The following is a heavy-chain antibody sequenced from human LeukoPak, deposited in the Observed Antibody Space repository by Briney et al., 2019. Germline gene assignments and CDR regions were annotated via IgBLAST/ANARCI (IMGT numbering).Heavy chain of an antibody. V-gene: IGHV4-34*01. J-gene: IGHJ1*01. CDR3: ARGMGSSWYSVAEYFQH. Sequence: SETLSLTCAVYGGSFSGYYWSWIRQPPGKGLEWIGEINHSGSTNYNPSLKSRVTISVDTSKNQFSLKLSSVTAADTAVYYCARGMGSSWYSVAEYFQHWGQGTLVTVSS. D-gene: IGHD6-13*01. CDR1: GGSFSGYY. CDR2: INHSGST.